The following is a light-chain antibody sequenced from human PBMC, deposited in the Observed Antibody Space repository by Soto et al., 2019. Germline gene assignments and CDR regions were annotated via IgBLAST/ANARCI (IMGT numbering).Light chain of an antibody. V-gene: IGLV2-11*01. CDR2: AVN. CDR3: CSYAGSYTWV. CDR1: SSDVGDYNY. Sequence: QFALTQPRSESGSPGQSVTISCTGTSSDVGDYNYVSWYQQHPGKAPKLLIYAVNMRPSGVPDRFSGSKSGNTASLTISGLQAEDEADYSCCSYAGSYTWVFGGGTKVTVL. J-gene: IGLJ3*02.